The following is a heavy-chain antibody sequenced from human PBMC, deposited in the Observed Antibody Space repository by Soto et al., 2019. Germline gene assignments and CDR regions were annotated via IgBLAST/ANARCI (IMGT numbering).Heavy chain of an antibody. CDR3: AHKYASGSWVYFQR. Sequence: QITLRESGPSLVKPTQTLTLTFTFSGFSLNSDGVGVGWVRQSPGKAPEWLAIIYWDGYRRYSPSLKSRLTGTRDTSKNHVVLIMTNMGPVETATYFCAHKYASGSWVYFQRWGQGTLVTVS. CDR2: IYWDGYR. J-gene: IGHJ1*01. CDR1: GFSLNSDGVG. V-gene: IGHV2-5*02. D-gene: IGHD6-25*01.